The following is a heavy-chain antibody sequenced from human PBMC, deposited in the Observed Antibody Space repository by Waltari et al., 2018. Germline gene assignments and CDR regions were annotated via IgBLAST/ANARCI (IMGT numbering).Heavy chain of an antibody. J-gene: IGHJ4*02. D-gene: IGHD3-3*01. Sequence: QVQLVQSGAEVKKPGSSVKVSCKDSGGTFSSYAISWVRQAPGPGLEWMGGIIPIFGTANYEQKFQGRVTITADESTSTAYMELSSLRSEDTAVYYCAREGVTIFGVVIRAGYFDYWGQGTLVTVSS. V-gene: IGHV1-69*01. CDR3: AREGVTIFGVVIRAGYFDY. CDR2: IIPIFGTA. CDR1: GGTFSSYA.